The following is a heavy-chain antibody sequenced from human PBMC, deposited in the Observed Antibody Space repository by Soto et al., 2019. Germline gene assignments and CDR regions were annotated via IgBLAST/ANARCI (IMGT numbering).Heavy chain of an antibody. CDR1: GGTFSTYV. CDR3: ARGRPRSGPPFYYYGLDV. D-gene: IGHD1-26*01. J-gene: IGHJ6*02. CDR2: VIPMPGSS. Sequence: QVQLVQSGAEVKKPGSSVKVSCKASGGTFSTYVISWVRQAPGQGLEWMGRVIPMPGSSNYAQKFQGRVTITADKDTSIAYMEVRSLRSEDTAVYYCARGRPRSGPPFYYYGLDVWGQGTTVIVSS. V-gene: IGHV1-69*09.